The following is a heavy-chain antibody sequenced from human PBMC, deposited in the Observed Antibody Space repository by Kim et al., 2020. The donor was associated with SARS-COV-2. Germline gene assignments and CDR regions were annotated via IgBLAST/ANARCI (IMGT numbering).Heavy chain of an antibody. CDR3: SRDTFGPEDS. D-gene: IGHD3-3*01. V-gene: IGHV3-74*01. CDR2: T. J-gene: IGHJ5*01. Sequence: TDSADSVKGRFTISKDSAKNMLFLHMNSLTVEDTAVYFCSRDTFGPEDSWGQGTLVTVSS.